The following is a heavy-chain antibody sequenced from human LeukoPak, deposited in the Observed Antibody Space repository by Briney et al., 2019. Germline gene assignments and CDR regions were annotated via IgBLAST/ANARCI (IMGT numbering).Heavy chain of an antibody. Sequence: SETLSLTCTVSGGSITSNTYYWGWIRQPPGKGLEWIGSIYYSGSTYYNSSLKSRVTISVDTSKNQFSLKLSSVTAADTAVYYCARALTRYSSGWKGRDYFDYWGQGTLVTASS. J-gene: IGHJ4*02. CDR2: IYYSGST. D-gene: IGHD6-19*01. V-gene: IGHV4-39*07. CDR1: GGSITSNTYY. CDR3: ARALTRYSSGWKGRDYFDY.